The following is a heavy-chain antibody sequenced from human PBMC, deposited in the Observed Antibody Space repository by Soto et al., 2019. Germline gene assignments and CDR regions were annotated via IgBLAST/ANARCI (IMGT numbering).Heavy chain of an antibody. CDR1: GFTFSSYG. CDR3: ARDKMFELWFGELFDY. J-gene: IGHJ4*02. CDR2: IWYDGSNK. V-gene: IGHV3-33*01. D-gene: IGHD3-10*01. Sequence: PGGSLRLSCAASGFTFSSYGMHWVRQAPGKGLEWVAVIWYDGSNKYYADSVKGRFTISRDNSKNTLYLQMNSLRAEDTAVYYCARDKMFELWFGELFDYWGQGTLVTVSS.